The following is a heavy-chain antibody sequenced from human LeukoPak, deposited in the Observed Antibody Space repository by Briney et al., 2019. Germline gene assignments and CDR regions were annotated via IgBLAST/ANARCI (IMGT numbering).Heavy chain of an antibody. Sequence: PSETLSLTCTVSGGSISSSSYYWGWIRQPPGKGLEWIGEINHSGRTNYNPSLKSRVTISVDTSKNQFSLKLSSVTAADTAVYYCARQAGDIPYWGQGTLVTVSS. CDR2: INHSGRT. D-gene: IGHD3-16*01. J-gene: IGHJ4*02. CDR1: GGSISSSSYY. CDR3: ARQAGDIPY. V-gene: IGHV4-39*01.